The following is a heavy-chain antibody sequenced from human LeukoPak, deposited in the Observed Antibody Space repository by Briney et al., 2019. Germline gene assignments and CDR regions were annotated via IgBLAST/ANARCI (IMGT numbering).Heavy chain of an antibody. CDR3: AKTSPASFDY. CDR1: GFTVSSNY. V-gene: IGHV3-23*01. Sequence: PGGSLRLSCAASGFTVSSNYMSWVRQAPGKGLEWVSAISGSGGSTYYADSVKGRFTISRDNSKNTLYLQMNSLRAEDTAVYYCAKTSPASFDYWGQGTLVTVSS. CDR2: ISGSGGST. J-gene: IGHJ4*02.